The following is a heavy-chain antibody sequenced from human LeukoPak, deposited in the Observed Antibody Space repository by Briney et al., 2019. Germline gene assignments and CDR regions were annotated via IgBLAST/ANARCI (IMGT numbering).Heavy chain of an antibody. CDR2: IRYDGSNK. Sequence: PGGSLRLSCAASGFTFSSYGMHWVRQAPGKGLEWVAFIRYDGSNKYYADSVKGRFTISRDNSKNTLYLQMNSLRAEDTAVYYCAKDGGSSSDYYYYYMDVWGKGTRVTVSS. J-gene: IGHJ6*03. V-gene: IGHV3-30*02. CDR1: GFTFSSYG. D-gene: IGHD6-6*01. CDR3: AKDGGSSSDYYYYYMDV.